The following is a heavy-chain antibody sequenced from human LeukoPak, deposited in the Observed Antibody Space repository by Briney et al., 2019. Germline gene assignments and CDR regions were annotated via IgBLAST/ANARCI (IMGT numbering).Heavy chain of an antibody. CDR3: ARGKNQGDYDILTGYYSPFDY. D-gene: IGHD3-9*01. J-gene: IGHJ4*02. CDR1: GGTFSSYA. V-gene: IGHV1-69*13. CDR2: IIPIFGTA. Sequence: ASVKVSCKASGGTFSSYAISWVRQAPGQGLEWMGGIIPIFGTANYAQKFRGRVTITADESTSTAYMELSSLRSEDTAVYYCARGKNQGDYDILTGYYSPFDYWGQGTLVTVSS.